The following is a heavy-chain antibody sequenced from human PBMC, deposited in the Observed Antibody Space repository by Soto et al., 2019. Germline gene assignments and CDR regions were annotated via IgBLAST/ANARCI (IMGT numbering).Heavy chain of an antibody. CDR3: ARAPSGGSFFYYYYYGMDV. Sequence: QVQLVQSGAEVKKPGASVKVSCKASGYTFTSYGISWVRQAPGQGLEWMGWISAYNGNTNYAQKXXGRVTTTEDRXXGXAXXALRSRRSDDTAVYYCARAPSGGSFFYYYYYGMDVWGQGTTVTVSS. D-gene: IGHD2-15*01. V-gene: IGHV1-18*01. CDR1: GYTFTSYG. J-gene: IGHJ6*02. CDR2: ISAYNGNT.